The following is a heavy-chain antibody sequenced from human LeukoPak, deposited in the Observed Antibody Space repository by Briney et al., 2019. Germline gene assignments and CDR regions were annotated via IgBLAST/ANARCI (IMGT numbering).Heavy chain of an antibody. V-gene: IGHV4-34*01. CDR2: INHSGST. J-gene: IGHJ4*02. CDR1: GGSFSGYY. Sequence: SETLSLTCAVYGGSFSGYYWSWIRQPPGKGLEWIGEINHSGSTNYNPSLKSRVTISVDTSKNQFSLKLSSVTAADTAVYYCARAVLLWFGELLNWGQGTLVTVSS. CDR3: ARAVLLWFGELLN. D-gene: IGHD3-10*01.